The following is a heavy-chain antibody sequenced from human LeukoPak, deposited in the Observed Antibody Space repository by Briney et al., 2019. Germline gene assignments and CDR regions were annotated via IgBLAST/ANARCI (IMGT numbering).Heavy chain of an antibody. CDR3: ARATMVRGFDP. CDR2: INHSGST. J-gene: IGHJ5*02. CDR1: GGSFRGYY. V-gene: IGHV4-34*01. D-gene: IGHD3-10*01. Sequence: SETLCLTCPVYGGSFRGYYWSSVRQPPGKGVEWIGEINHSGSTNYNPSLKIRVTISVDTSKNQFSLKLSSVTAADTALYYCARATMVRGFDPWGQGTLVTVSS.